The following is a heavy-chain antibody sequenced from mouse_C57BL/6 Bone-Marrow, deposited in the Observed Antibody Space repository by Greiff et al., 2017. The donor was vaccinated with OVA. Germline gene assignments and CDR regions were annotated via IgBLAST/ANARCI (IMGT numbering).Heavy chain of an antibody. CDR3: TGPYYYGSSYWFAY. CDR1: GFTFSNYW. CDR2: IRLKSGNYAT. D-gene: IGHD1-1*01. V-gene: IGHV6-3*01. Sequence: EVKLMESGGGLVQPGGSMKLSCVASGFTFSNYWMNWVRQSPEKGLEWVAQIRLKSGNYATHYAVSVKGRFTISRDDAKSSVYLPMNNLRAEDTGIYYCTGPYYYGSSYWFAYWGQGTLVTVSA. J-gene: IGHJ3*01.